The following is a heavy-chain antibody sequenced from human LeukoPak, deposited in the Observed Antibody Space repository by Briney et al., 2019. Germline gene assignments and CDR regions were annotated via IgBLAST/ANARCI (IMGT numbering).Heavy chain of an antibody. V-gene: IGHV4-34*01. J-gene: IGHJ4*02. CDR2: INHSGST. CDR3: VKGGVADRLGY. Sequence: SETLSLTCAVYGGSFSGYYWSWIRQPPGKGLEWIGEINHSGSTNYNPSLKSRVTISVDTSKNQFSLKLSSVTAADTAVYYCVKGGVADRLGYWGQGSLVTISS. CDR1: GGSFSGYY. D-gene: IGHD6-6*01.